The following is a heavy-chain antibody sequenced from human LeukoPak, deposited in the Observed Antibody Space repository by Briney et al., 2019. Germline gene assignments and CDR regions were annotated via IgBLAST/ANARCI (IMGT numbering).Heavy chain of an antibody. CDR2: IKQDGSEK. V-gene: IGHV3-7*01. Sequence: GGSLRLSCAASGFTFSSYSMSWVRQAPGKGLEWVANIKQDGSEKYYVDSVKGRFTISRDNAKNSLYLQMNSLRAEDTAVYYCARVSYWYFDLWGRGTLVTVSS. CDR3: ARVSYWYFDL. CDR1: GFTFSSYS. J-gene: IGHJ2*01.